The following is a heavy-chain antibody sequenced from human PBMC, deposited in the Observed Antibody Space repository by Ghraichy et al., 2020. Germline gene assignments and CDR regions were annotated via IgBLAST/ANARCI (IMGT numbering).Heavy chain of an antibody. J-gene: IGHJ6*02. V-gene: IGHV4-59*01. CDR2: IYYSGST. CDR1: GGSISSYY. CDR3: AREGAGAVANRMDV. D-gene: IGHD6-19*01. Sequence: SETPSLTCTVSGGSISSYYWSWIRQPPGKGLEWIGYIYYSGSTNYNPSLKSRVTISVDTSKNQFSLKLSSVTAADTAVYYCAREGAGAVANRMDVWGQGTTVTVSS.